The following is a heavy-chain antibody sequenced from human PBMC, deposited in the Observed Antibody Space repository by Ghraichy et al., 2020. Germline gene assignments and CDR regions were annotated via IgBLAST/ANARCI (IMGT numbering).Heavy chain of an antibody. D-gene: IGHD2-8*01. CDR3: ARSFVHGNSGLSSLDI. CDR1: AFIPYG. CDR2: IGFVGGHT. J-gene: IGHJ3*02. V-gene: IGHV3-33*01. Sequence: GGSLRLSCIGSAFIPYGLHWVSSAPGLGLEWVASIGFVGGHTFYADSVKGRFATSRDDSKNTIFLQMNSLRVEDTAVYYCARSFVHGNSGLSSLDIWGPGTMVSVSS.